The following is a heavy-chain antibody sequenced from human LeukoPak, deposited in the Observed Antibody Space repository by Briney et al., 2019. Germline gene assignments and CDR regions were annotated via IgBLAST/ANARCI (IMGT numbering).Heavy chain of an antibody. CDR1: GYSFTSYW. CDR3: ARPRYYYDSSGYPPDY. J-gene: IGHJ4*02. Sequence: GESLKISCKGSGYSFTSYWIGWVRQMPGKGLEWMGIIYPGDSDTRYSPSFQGQVTISADKSISTAYLQWSSLKASDTAMYYCARPRYYYDSSGYPPDYWGQGTLVTVSP. CDR2: IYPGDSDT. D-gene: IGHD3-22*01. V-gene: IGHV5-51*01.